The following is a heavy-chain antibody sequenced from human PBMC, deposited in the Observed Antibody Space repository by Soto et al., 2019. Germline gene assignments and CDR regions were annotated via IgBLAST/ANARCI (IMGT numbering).Heavy chain of an antibody. CDR1: GFTFSSYG. Sequence: QVQLVESGGGVVQPGRSLRLSCAASGFTFSSYGMHWVRQAPGKGLEWVAVISYDGSNKYYADSVKGRFTISRDNSKNTLYLQMNSLRAEDTAVYYCAKSPISVGAHPYFDYWGQGTLFTVSS. CDR2: ISYDGSNK. D-gene: IGHD1-26*01. J-gene: IGHJ4*02. CDR3: AKSPISVGAHPYFDY. V-gene: IGHV3-30*18.